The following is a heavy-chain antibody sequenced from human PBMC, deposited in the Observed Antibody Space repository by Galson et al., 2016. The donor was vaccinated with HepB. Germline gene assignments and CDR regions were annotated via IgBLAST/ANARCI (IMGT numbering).Heavy chain of an antibody. J-gene: IGHJ4*02. D-gene: IGHD3-10*01. V-gene: IGHV2-5*02. CDR2: IYWDNDK. CDR1: GFSVRTSGVG. Sequence: PALVKPTQTLTLTCTLSGFSVRTSGVGVGWIRQPPGKALEWLALIYWDNDKRYRPSLKSRLTISRDTSKNQVVLRMTNMDPGDTATYFCANRRTPHYLVSGSGNVYYWGRGTLVVVSP. CDR3: ANRRTPHYLVSGSGNVYY.